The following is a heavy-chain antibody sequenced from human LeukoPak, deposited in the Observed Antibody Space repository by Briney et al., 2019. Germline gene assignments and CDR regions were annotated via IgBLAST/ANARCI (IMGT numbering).Heavy chain of an antibody. D-gene: IGHD1-26*01. J-gene: IGHJ4*02. Sequence: SETLSLTCTVSGGSFTTYYWSWIRQSAGKGLEWIGHISTSGTTTYNPSLTSRVTMSVDTSKNQFSLKLTSVTAADTAVYYCAREATVVGATIIWGQGTLVTVS. CDR2: ISTSGTT. CDR1: GGSFTTYY. CDR3: AREATVVGATII. V-gene: IGHV4-4*07.